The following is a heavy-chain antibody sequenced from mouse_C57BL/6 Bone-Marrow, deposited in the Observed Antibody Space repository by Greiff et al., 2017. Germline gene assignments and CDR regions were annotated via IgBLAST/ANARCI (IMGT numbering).Heavy chain of an antibody. CDR1: GYTFTSYG. V-gene: IGHV1-81*01. D-gene: IGHD2-3*01. J-gene: IGHJ4*01. CDR3: ARTDGYRAMDY. Sequence: QVQLQQSGAELARPGASVKLSCTASGYTFTSYGMSWVKQRTGQGLEWIGEIYPRSGNTYYNEKFKGKATLTADKSSSTAYMELRSLTSEDSAVYFCARTDGYRAMDYWGRGTSVTVSA. CDR2: IYPRSGNT.